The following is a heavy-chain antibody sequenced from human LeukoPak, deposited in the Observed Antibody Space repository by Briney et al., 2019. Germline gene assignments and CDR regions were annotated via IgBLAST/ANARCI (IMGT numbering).Heavy chain of an antibody. CDR1: GFTFSNFW. V-gene: IGHV3-7*01. J-gene: IGHJ4*02. D-gene: IGHD1-26*01. CDR2: IKEDGSEN. CDR3: AREVVGTTGIVNY. Sequence: GGSLRLSCAASGFTFSNFWMTWVRQAPGKGLEWVANIKEDGSENYYVDSVKGRFTISRDNAKNSLYLEMNSLRADDAAVYYCAREVVGTTGIVNYWGQGTLVTVSS.